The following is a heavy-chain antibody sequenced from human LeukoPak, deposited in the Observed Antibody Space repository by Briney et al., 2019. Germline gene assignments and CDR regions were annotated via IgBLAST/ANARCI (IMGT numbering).Heavy chain of an antibody. V-gene: IGHV4-34*01. CDR3: ARDDMTNSFGY. J-gene: IGHJ4*02. Sequence: PSETLSLTCAVYGGSFSGYYWSWIRQPPGKGLEWIGEINHSGSTNYNPSLKSQVTISVDTSKNQFSLKLSSVTAADTAVYYRARDDMTNSFGYWGQGTLVTVSS. CDR1: GGSFSGYY. D-gene: IGHD4-11*01. CDR2: INHSGST.